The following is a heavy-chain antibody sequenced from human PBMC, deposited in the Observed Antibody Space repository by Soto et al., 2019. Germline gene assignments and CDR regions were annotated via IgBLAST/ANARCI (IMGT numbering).Heavy chain of an antibody. J-gene: IGHJ4*02. D-gene: IGHD3-22*01. Sequence: QVRLVQSGAEVKKTGSSVKVSCEASGTTFSSFAIGWVRQAPGQGLEWMGGIILPFGTPNYAQKFQGRVTISADESMTTAYMELRGLRSEDTAVHYCVRGPDYEGYFDYWGQGTLVTVSS. CDR2: IILPFGTP. V-gene: IGHV1-69*12. CDR3: VRGPDYEGYFDY. CDR1: GTTFSSFA.